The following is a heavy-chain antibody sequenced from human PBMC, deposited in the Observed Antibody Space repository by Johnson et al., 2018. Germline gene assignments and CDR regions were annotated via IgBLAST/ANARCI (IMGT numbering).Heavy chain of an antibody. CDR2: ISYDGNNK. V-gene: IGHV3-30-3*01. CDR1: GFTFSSYA. D-gene: IGHD3-22*01. J-gene: IGHJ6*03. Sequence: QVQLVQAGGGAVQPGRSLRLPCVASGFTFSSYALHWVRQAPGKGLAWVAVISYDGNNKYYADSVKGRFTNSRDNSKDTLYVQMNRLRDEDTAVYYCARDASSVRPYYYMDVWGKGTTVTVSS. CDR3: ARDASSVRPYYYMDV.